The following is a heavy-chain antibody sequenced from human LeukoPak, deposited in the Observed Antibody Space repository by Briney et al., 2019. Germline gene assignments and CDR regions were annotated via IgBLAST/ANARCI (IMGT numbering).Heavy chain of an antibody. CDR3: ASTGTYSSRFYDY. Sequence: SETLSLTCTVSGGFISSYYRSWIRQPPGMGLEWIGYIYYSGSTNYNPSLKSRVTISVDTSKNQFSLKLSSVTAADTAVYYCASTGTYSSRFYDYCGEGTLVTVSS. V-gene: IGHV4-59*01. CDR2: IYYSGST. J-gene: IGHJ4*02. CDR1: GGFISSYY. D-gene: IGHD6-19*01.